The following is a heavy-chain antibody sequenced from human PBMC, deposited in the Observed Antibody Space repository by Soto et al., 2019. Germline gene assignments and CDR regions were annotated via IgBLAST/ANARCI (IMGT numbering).Heavy chain of an antibody. J-gene: IGHJ4*02. CDR3: ARHPFSVGGNFPFDY. V-gene: IGHV5-51*01. D-gene: IGHD2-21*02. Sequence: GESLKISCKGSGYSFTSYWIGWVRQMPGKGLEWMGIIYPGDSDTRYRPSFQGQVTISADKSISTAYLQWSSLKTSDTAMYYCARHPFSVGGNFPFDYWGQGTLVTVSS. CDR2: IYPGDSDT. CDR1: GYSFTSYW.